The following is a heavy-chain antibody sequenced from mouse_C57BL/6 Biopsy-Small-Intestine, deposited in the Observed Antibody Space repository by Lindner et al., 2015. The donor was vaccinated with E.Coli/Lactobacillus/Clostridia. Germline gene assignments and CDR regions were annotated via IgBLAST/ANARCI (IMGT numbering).Heavy chain of an antibody. CDR2: INPNYGTT. CDR3: ARGGLGLYYFDY. V-gene: IGHV1-39*01. CDR1: GYTFTDYT. J-gene: IGHJ2*01. Sequence: VQLQESGAELARPGASVKMSCKASGYTFTDYTMHWVKQRPEKSLEWIGVINPNYGTTSYNQKFKGKATLTVDQYSSTAYMQLNSLTSEDSAVYYCARGGLGLYYFDYWGQGTTLTVSS. D-gene: IGHD4-1*01.